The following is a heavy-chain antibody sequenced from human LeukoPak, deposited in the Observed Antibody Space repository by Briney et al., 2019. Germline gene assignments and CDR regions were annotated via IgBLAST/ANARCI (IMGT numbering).Heavy chain of an antibody. CDR1: GFTFSSYA. CDR2: ISYDGSNK. Sequence: PGGSLRLSCAASGFTFSSYAMHWVRQAPGKGLEWVAVISYDGSNKYYADSVKGRFTISRDNSKNTLYLQMNSLRAEDTAVYYCARELANNEYYDFWSGQGHWGQGTLVTVSS. CDR3: ARELANNEYYDFWSGQGH. V-gene: IGHV3-30*04. D-gene: IGHD3-3*01. J-gene: IGHJ4*02.